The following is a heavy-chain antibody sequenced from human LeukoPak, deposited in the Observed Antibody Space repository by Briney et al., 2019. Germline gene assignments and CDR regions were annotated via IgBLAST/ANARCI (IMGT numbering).Heavy chain of an antibody. CDR3: AKVKSCSGGSCLKFPYYFDY. J-gene: IGHJ4*02. V-gene: IGHV3-30*18. Sequence: RGSLRLSCAASGFTFSSYGMHWVRQAPGKGLEWVAVISYDGSNKYYADSVKGRFTISRDNSKNTLYLQMNSLRAEDTAVYYCAKVKSCSGGSCLKFPYYFDYWGQGTLVTVSS. CDR2: ISYDGSNK. D-gene: IGHD2-15*01. CDR1: GFTFSSYG.